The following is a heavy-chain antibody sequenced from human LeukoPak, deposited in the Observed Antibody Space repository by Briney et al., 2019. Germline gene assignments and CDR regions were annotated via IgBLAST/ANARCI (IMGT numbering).Heavy chain of an antibody. D-gene: IGHD4-17*01. V-gene: IGHV4-30-4*02. CDR2: IYYNGRT. CDR1: GASISSGGDY. Sequence: PAETLSLTCSVSGASISSGGDYWSWIRRPPGKGLEWIRSIYYNGRTYYHPSLKSCATITLDTCKNHYSPKVNPGTGHGTAVYFCARELTGTTVTNDQYNWLAPWGEGTPGTASS. CDR3: ARELTGTTVTNDQYNWLAP. J-gene: IGHJ5*02.